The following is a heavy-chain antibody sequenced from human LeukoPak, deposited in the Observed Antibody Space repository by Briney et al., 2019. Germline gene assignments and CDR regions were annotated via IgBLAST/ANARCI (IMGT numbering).Heavy chain of an antibody. Sequence: SETLSLTCTVSGGSIRSYYWSWIRQPPGKGLEWIGFIYYSGSTNYNPSLKSRVTISIDTSKNQFSLKLSSVTAADTAVYYCARYSSGGYYFDYWGQGTLVTVSS. J-gene: IGHJ4*02. V-gene: IGHV4-59*08. CDR2: IYYSGST. D-gene: IGHD6-19*01. CDR1: GGSIRSYY. CDR3: ARYSSGGYYFDY.